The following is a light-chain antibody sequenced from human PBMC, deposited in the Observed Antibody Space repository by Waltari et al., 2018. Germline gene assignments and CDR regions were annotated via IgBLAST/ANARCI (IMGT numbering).Light chain of an antibody. CDR2: DAS. J-gene: IGKJ4*01. CDR1: ETVFNY. CDR3: QQRLTWPLT. V-gene: IGKV3-11*01. Sequence: EIVLTQSPATLSLSPGERATLSCRASETVFNYVAWYQQRPGQAPRLLIYDASNRATGIPARFSRSGSGTDFALIISSLEPEDSALYYCQQRLTWPLTFGGGTKVEIK.